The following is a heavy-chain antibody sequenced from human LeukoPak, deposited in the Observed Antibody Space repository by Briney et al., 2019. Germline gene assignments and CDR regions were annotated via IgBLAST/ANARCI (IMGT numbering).Heavy chain of an antibody. D-gene: IGHD1-26*01. CDR2: IYTSGST. CDR1: GGSISSYY. V-gene: IGHV4-4*07. J-gene: IGHJ4*02. CDR3: ARLRSPGDFDY. Sequence: SETLSLTCTVSGGSISSYYWSWIRQPAGKGLEWIGRIYTSGSTNYNPSLKSRVTMSVDTSKNQFSLRLSSVTAADTAMYYCARLRSPGDFDYWGQGILVTVSS.